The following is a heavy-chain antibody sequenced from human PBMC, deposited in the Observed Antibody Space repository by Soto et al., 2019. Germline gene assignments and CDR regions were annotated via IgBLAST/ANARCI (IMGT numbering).Heavy chain of an antibody. D-gene: IGHD2-15*01. Sequence: QVPLVQSGAEVKKPGASVKVSCKASGYTFTSYAMHWVRQAPGQRLEWMGWINAGNGNTKYSQKFQGRVTITRDTSASTAYMELSSLRSEDTAVYYCARGGPEVGYFDLWGRGTLVTVSS. CDR2: INAGNGNT. CDR1: GYTFTSYA. CDR3: ARGGPEVGYFDL. J-gene: IGHJ2*01. V-gene: IGHV1-3*01.